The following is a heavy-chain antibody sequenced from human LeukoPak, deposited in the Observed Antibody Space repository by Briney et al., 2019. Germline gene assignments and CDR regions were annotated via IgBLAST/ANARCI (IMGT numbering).Heavy chain of an antibody. V-gene: IGHV4-59*01. CDR2: IYYSGST. Sequence: SETLSLTCTVSGGSISSYYWSWIRQPPGKGLAWIGYIYYSGSTNYNPSLKSRVTISVDTSKNQFSLKLSSVTAADTAVYYCARGFWSGYFGTIMDVWGKGTTVTVSS. D-gene: IGHD3-3*01. J-gene: IGHJ6*03. CDR3: ARGFWSGYFGTIMDV. CDR1: GGSISSYY.